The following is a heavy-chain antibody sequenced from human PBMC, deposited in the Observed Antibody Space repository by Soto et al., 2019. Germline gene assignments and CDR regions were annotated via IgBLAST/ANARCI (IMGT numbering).Heavy chain of an antibody. CDR2: MTSGGDMT. CDR1: GFTFSNSV. D-gene: IGHD2-21*01. J-gene: IGHJ4*02. V-gene: IGHV3-23*01. Sequence: GGSLRLSCAASGFTFSNSVMGWVRQAPGKGLEVVSVMTSGGDMTYYADSVKGRFTISRDNSKNTLFLQMNSLRVDDTAEYFCARRGEPRCFDYWGQGSLVTVSS. CDR3: ARRGEPRCFDY.